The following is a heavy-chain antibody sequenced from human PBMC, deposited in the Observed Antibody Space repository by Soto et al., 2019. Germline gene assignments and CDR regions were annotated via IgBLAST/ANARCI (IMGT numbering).Heavy chain of an antibody. CDR1: GGSISSYY. J-gene: IGHJ6*02. CDR2: IYYSGST. CDR3: ARAPTYSSSSYYYYYGMDV. Sequence: KPSETLSLTCTVSGGSISSYYWSWIRQPPGKGLEWIGYIYYSGSTNYNPSLKSRVTISXXXXXXXXXXXXXXXTAADTAVYYCARAPTYSSSSYYYYYGMDVWGQGTTVTVSS. D-gene: IGHD6-6*01. V-gene: IGHV4-59*01.